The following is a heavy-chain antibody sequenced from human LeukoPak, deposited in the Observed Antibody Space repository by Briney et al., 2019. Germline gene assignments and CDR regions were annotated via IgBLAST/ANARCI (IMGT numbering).Heavy chain of an antibody. J-gene: IGHJ4*02. CDR3: AGQGYDSSGYFID. CDR1: GYTFTGYY. CDR2: INPNSGGT. D-gene: IGHD3-22*01. Sequence: ASVKVSYKASGYTFTGYYMHWVRQAPGQGLEWMGWINPNSGGTNYAQKFQGRVTMTRDMSISTAYMELSRLRSDDTAVYYCAGQGYDSSGYFIDWGQGTLVTVSS. V-gene: IGHV1-2*02.